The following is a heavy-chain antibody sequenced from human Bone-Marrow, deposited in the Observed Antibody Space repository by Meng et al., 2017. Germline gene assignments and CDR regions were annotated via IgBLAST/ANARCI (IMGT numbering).Heavy chain of an antibody. V-gene: IGHV4-34*01. CDR1: GGSFSGYY. CDR3: ARTALWFGEFWGSGGDDY. Sequence: SETLSLTCAVYGGSFSGYYWSWIRQPPGKGLEWIGEINHSGSTNYNPSLKSRVTISVDTSKNQFSLKLSSVTAAATAVYYCARTALWFGEFWGSGGDDYWGQGTLVTVSS. CDR2: INHSGST. D-gene: IGHD3-10*01. J-gene: IGHJ4*02.